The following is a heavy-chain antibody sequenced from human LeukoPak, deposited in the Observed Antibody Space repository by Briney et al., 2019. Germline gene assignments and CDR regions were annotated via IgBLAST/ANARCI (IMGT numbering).Heavy chain of an antibody. CDR3: ARDPGGTWGFDY. Sequence: ASVKVSCKASGYTFTSHGLSWARQAPGQGLEWMGWISIYSGNTNYAQKFQDRVSMTTDTSTSTAYMELRSLKSDDTAVYYCARDPGGTWGFDYWGQGALVTVSS. CDR1: GYTFTSHG. V-gene: IGHV1-18*01. D-gene: IGHD7-27*01. CDR2: ISIYSGNT. J-gene: IGHJ4*02.